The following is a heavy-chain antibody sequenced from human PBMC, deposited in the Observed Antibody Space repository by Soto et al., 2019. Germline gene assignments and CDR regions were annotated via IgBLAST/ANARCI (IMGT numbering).Heavy chain of an antibody. J-gene: IGHJ5*02. D-gene: IGHD6-19*01. CDR3: ARGWKSVAAWFDH. CDR2: IYYSGST. CDR1: GGSISSYC. V-gene: IGHV4-59*01. Sequence: SETLSLTCTVSGGSISSYCWSWIRQPPGKGLEWIGYIYYSGSTNYNPSLKSRVTISVDTSKNQFSLKLSSVTAADTAVYYCARGWKSVAAWFDHWGQGTLVTVSS.